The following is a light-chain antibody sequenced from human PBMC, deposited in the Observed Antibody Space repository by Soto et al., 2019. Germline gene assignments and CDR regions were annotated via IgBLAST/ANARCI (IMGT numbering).Light chain of an antibody. V-gene: IGLV2-23*01. CDR1: SSDIGSYNL. CDR3: CSYATGSTVV. CDR2: EGS. Sequence: QSALTQPASVSGSPGQSITISCTGTSSDIGSYNLVSWYQQHPGKAPKLMIYEGSKRPSGVSNRFSGSKSGNTASLSISGLQAEDEADYHGCSYATGSTVVFGGGTKLTVL. J-gene: IGLJ2*01.